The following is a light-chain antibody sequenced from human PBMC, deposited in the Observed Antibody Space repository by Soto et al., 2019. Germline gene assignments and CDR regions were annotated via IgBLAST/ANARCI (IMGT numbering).Light chain of an antibody. CDR2: EVI. CDR3: SSYTTSTTVP. CDR1: NSDIGVYNY. V-gene: IGLV2-14*01. Sequence: QYVLTQPASVSGSLGQSITISCTGTNSDIGVYNYVSWYQQHPGKAPILIIYEVINRPSGISHRFSGSKSANTASLTISGLLNEDEDDYYCSSYTTSTTVPFGGGTQLTVL. J-gene: IGLJ2*01.